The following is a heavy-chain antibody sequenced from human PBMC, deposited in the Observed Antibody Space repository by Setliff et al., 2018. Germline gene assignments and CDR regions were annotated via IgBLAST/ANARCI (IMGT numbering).Heavy chain of an antibody. CDR3: ARDKATYYDSSGYYFTSSMDV. CDR2: IHAGNGDT. Sequence: ASVKVSCKASGYTFTNYAIHWVRQAPGQRPECMGWIHAGNGDTKYSQKFQGRVTITRDTSASTAYMELSRLRSDDTAVYYCARDKATYYDSSGYYFTSSMDVWGQGTTVTVSS. CDR1: GYTFTNYA. V-gene: IGHV1-3*01. J-gene: IGHJ6*02. D-gene: IGHD3-22*01.